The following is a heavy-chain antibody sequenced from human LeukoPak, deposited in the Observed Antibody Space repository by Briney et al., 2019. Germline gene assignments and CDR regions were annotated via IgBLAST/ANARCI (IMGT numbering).Heavy chain of an antibody. Sequence: PGGSLRLSCAASGFTFSSYAMSWVRQAPGKGLEWISSISGSGTDTYYADSVKGRFTISRDNSKNTLYLQMNSLRAEDMAVFYCAKLSWGEVPSDTFDYWGQGTLVTVSS. D-gene: IGHD3-16*01. V-gene: IGHV3-23*01. J-gene: IGHJ4*02. CDR2: ISGSGTDT. CDR1: GFTFSSYA. CDR3: AKLSWGEVPSDTFDY.